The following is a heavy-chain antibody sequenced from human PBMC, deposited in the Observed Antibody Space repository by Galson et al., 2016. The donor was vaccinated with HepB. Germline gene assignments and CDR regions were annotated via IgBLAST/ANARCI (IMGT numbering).Heavy chain of an antibody. D-gene: IGHD6-13*01. J-gene: IGHJ3*02. V-gene: IGHV3-33*08. Sequence: SLRLSCAASGFIFSVYNMNWARQAPGKGLEWVAMIWFDGSSKHHSDSVRGRFTISRDNSKNTLYLEMNSLRAEDTAVYYCATEDLSSPGNGALDIWGQGAMVTVSS. CDR2: IWFDGSSK. CDR1: GFIFSVYN. CDR3: ATEDLSSPGNGALDI.